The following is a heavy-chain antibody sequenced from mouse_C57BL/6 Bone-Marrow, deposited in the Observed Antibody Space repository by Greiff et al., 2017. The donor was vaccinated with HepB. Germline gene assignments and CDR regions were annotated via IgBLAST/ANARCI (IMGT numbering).Heavy chain of an antibody. CDR2: IYPGSGNT. Sequence: QVQLQQSGAELVRPGASVKLSCKASGYTFTDYYINWVKQRPGQGLEWIARIYPGSGNTYYNEKFKGKATLTAEKSSSTAYMQLSSLTSEDSAVYFCARSGWLLFAYWGQGTLVTVSA. CDR3: ARSGWLLFAY. CDR1: GYTFTDYY. J-gene: IGHJ3*01. D-gene: IGHD2-3*01. V-gene: IGHV1-76*01.